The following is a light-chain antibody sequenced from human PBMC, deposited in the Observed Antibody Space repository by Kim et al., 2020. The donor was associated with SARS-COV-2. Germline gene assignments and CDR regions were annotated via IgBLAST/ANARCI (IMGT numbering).Light chain of an antibody. J-gene: IGKJ4*01. CDR1: QSLSIY. CDR2: DAS. CDR3: QRRNNWPLT. V-gene: IGKV3-11*01. Sequence: EVVLTQSPATLSLSPGERATLSCRASQSLSIYLAWYQQKPGQVPRLLIYDASNRATGIPARFTGSGSGTDFSLTISSLEPEDFAVYYCQRRNNWPLTFGGGTKVDIK.